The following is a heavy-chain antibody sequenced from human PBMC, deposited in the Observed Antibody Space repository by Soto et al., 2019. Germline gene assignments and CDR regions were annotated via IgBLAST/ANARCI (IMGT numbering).Heavy chain of an antibody. CDR1: GGSISSYY. CDR2: IYYSGST. CDR3: ARAHKYYDFWSGYLPATHFDY. D-gene: IGHD3-3*01. Sequence: SETLSLTCTVSGGSISSYYWSWIRQPPGKGLEWIGYIYYSGSTNYNPSLKSRVTISVDTSKNQFSLKLSSVTAADTAVYYCARAHKYYDFWSGYLPATHFDYWGQGTLVTVSS. J-gene: IGHJ4*02. V-gene: IGHV4-59*01.